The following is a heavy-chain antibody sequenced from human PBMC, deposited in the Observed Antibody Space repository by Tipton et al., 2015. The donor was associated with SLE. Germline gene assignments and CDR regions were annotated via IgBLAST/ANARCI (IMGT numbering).Heavy chain of an antibody. Sequence: SLRLSCAASGFTFRNYAMNWVRQAPGKGLQWVSGISGSGDSTYYADSVKGRFTISRDNSNNKVYLQMNSLRADDTALYYCVNGNFYSYYFDFWGRGTLVTVSS. CDR3: VNGNFYSYYFDF. D-gene: IGHD3-9*01. J-gene: IGHJ4*02. V-gene: IGHV3-23*01. CDR2: ISGSGDST. CDR1: GFTFRNYA.